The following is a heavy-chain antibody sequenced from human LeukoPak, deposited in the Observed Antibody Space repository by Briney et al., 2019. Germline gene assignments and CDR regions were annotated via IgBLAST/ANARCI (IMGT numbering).Heavy chain of an antibody. V-gene: IGHV3-23*01. D-gene: IGHD1-26*01. CDR1: GFTFRGNA. Sequence: GGSRRLSCEPSGFTFRGNAMGWVGQAPGRGREGVAVISGGGGSTYYADSVKGRFTISRDNSKNTLYLQMNSLRAEDTAVYYCAKGLYSGSYDGFDSWGQGALVTVSS. CDR2: ISGGGGST. J-gene: IGHJ4*02. CDR3: AKGLYSGSYDGFDS.